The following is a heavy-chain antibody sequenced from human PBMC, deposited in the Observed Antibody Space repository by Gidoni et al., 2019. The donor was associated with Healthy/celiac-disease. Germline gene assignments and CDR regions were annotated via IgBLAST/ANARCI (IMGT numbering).Heavy chain of an antibody. J-gene: IGHJ6*03. V-gene: IGHV1-18*01. CDR2: ISAYNGNT. CDR1: GYTFTSYG. CDR3: ARFTDYGDYSDPLNYYYYMDV. D-gene: IGHD4-17*01. Sequence: QVQLVQSGAEVKKPGASVKVSCQASGYTFTSYGSSWVRQAPGQGLEWMGWISAYNGNTNYAQKLQGRVTMTTDTSTSTAYMELRSLRSDDTAVYYCARFTDYGDYSDPLNYYYYMDVWGKGTTVTVSS.